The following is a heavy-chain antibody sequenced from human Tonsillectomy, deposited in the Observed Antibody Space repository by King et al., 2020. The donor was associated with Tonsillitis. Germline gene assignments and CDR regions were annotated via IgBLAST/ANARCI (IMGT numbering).Heavy chain of an antibody. Sequence: VQLVESGGGVVQPGGSLRLSCAASGFTFSSYGMHWVRQAPGKGLEWVAFIRYDGSNKYYADSVKGRFTISRDNSKNTLYLQMTSLRAEDTAVFYCETYYYCSGTITINYWGQGTLVTVSS. J-gene: IGHJ4*02. V-gene: IGHV3-30*02. D-gene: IGHD3-10*01. CDR1: GFTFSSYG. CDR2: IRYDGSNK. CDR3: ETYYYCSGTITINY.